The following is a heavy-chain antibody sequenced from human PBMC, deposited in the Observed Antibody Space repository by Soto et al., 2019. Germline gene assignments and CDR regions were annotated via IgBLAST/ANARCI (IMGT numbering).Heavy chain of an antibody. CDR1: GGSISSGGYY. D-gene: IGHD4-17*01. CDR2: IYYSGST. V-gene: IGHV4-31*03. CDR3: ARDHDYGDYDAFDI. Sequence: SETLSITCTVSGGSISSGGYYWSWIRQHPGKGLEWIGYIYYSGSTYYNPSLKSRVTISVDTSKNQFSLKLSSVTAADTAVYYCARDHDYGDYDAFDIWGQGTMVTV. J-gene: IGHJ3*02.